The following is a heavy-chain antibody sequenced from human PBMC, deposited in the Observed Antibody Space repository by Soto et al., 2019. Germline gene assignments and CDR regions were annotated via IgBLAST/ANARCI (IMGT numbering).Heavy chain of an antibody. J-gene: IGHJ6*02. V-gene: IGHV4-4*02. CDR1: GGPISSSNW. D-gene: IGHD1-26*01. CDR3: ATDSGSYAEYYYGMDV. Sequence: QVQLQESGPGLVKPSGTLSLTSAVPGGPISSSNWWSWVGKPPGKGREGIGEIYHSGSTNYNPSLKSRVTISVDKSKNQFSLKLSSVTAADTAVYYCATDSGSYAEYYYGMDVWGQGTTVTVSS. CDR2: IYHSGST.